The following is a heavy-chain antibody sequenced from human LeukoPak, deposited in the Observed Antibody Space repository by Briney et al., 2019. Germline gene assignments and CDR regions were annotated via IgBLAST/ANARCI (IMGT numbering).Heavy chain of an antibody. D-gene: IGHD3-22*01. V-gene: IGHV3-21*01. CDR3: ARDHTDYYDSSGYYH. Sequence: GGSLRLSCAASGFTFSSYSMNWVRQAPGKGLEWVSSISSSSSYIYYADSAKGRFTISRDNAKNSLYLQMNSLRAEDTAVYYCARDHTDYYDSSGYYHWGQGTLVTVSS. CDR1: GFTFSSYS. CDR2: ISSSSSYI. J-gene: IGHJ4*02.